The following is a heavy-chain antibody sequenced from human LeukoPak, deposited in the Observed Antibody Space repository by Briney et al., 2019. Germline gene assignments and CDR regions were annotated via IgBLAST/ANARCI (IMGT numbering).Heavy chain of an antibody. V-gene: IGHV3-23*01. CDR2: ICGSGGCT. Sequence: GGSLRLSCAASGFTFSTYAVSWVRQAPGRGLEWVSGICGSGGCTYYADSVKGRFTISRDNSKNTLYLQMNSLRVEDTAVYYCASTPFYDYVWGSYRYRGLFDNWGQGTLVSVSS. J-gene: IGHJ4*02. CDR3: ASTPFYDYVWGSYRYRGLFDN. D-gene: IGHD3-16*02. CDR1: GFTFSTYA.